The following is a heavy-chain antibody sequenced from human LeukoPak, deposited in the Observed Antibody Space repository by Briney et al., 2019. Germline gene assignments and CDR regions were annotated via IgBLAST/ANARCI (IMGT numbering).Heavy chain of an antibody. CDR3: ARGDSSGYYYVGAFDI. CDR2: IYPGDSDT. Sequence: GESLKISCKGSGYSFSSYWIGWVRQMPGKGLEWMGIIYPGDSDTRCSPSFQGQVTISADKSISSAYLQWSSLKASDTAMYYCARGDSSGYYYVGAFDIWVQGTMVTVSS. CDR1: GYSFSSYW. V-gene: IGHV5-51*01. J-gene: IGHJ3*02. D-gene: IGHD3-22*01.